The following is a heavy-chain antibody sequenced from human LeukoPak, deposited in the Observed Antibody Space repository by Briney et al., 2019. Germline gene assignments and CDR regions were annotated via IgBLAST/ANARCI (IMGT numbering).Heavy chain of an antibody. J-gene: IGHJ4*02. CDR2: ISSSGSTI. CDR1: GFTFSDYY. CDR3: ARDRFWKSGGSYTDFDY. D-gene: IGHD1-26*01. Sequence: GGSLRLSCAPSGFTFSDYYMSWIRQAPGKGLEWVSYISSSGSTIYYADSVKGRFTISRDNAKNSLYLQMNSLRAEDTAVYYCARDRFWKSGGSYTDFDYWGQGTLVTVSS. V-gene: IGHV3-11*04.